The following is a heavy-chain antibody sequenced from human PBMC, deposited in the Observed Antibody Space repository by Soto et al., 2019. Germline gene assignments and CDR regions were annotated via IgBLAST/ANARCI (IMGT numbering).Heavy chain of an antibody. J-gene: IGHJ4*02. V-gene: IGHV4-39*01. CDR2: IYFLGGA. Sequence: SETLSLTCTVSRVSISSGAYYWGWTRQPPGKGLEWIGIIYFLGGAYYSPSLLGRITISVDTSKNQFSLLLTSVTVADTAVYFCTRHRLGDYGGPDQWGQGTLVTVSS. D-gene: IGHD4-17*01. CDR1: RVSISSGAYY. CDR3: TRHRLGDYGGPDQ.